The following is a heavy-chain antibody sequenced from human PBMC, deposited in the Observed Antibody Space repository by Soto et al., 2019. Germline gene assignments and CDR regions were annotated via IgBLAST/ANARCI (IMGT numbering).Heavy chain of an antibody. D-gene: IGHD2-2*01. CDR1: GGSISSGDYY. J-gene: IGHJ4*02. Sequence: SETLSLTCTVSGGSISSGDYYWSWIRQPPGKGLEWIGYIYYSGSTYYNPPLKSRVTISVDTSKNQFSLKLSSVTAADTAVYYCARVKYCSSTSCYVPEYYFDYWGQGTLVTVSS. CDR3: ARVKYCSSTSCYVPEYYFDY. V-gene: IGHV4-30-4*01. CDR2: IYYSGST.